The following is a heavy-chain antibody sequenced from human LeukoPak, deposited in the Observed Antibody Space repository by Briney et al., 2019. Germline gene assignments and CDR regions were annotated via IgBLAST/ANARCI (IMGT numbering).Heavy chain of an antibody. CDR3: ARLAATWFDP. V-gene: IGHV4-59*05. D-gene: IGHD2-15*01. J-gene: IGHJ5*02. Sequence: PSETLSLTCTVSGGSISSYYWSWIRQPPGKGLEWIGSIYYSGSTYYNPSLKSRVTISVDTSKNQFSLKLSSVTAADTAVYYCARLAATWFDPWGQGTLVTVSS. CDR1: GGSISSYY. CDR2: IYYSGST.